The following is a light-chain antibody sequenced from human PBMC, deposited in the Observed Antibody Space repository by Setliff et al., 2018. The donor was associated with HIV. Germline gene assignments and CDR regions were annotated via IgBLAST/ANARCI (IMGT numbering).Light chain of an antibody. CDR3: QVCDTNNDLGV. CDR2: YNN. J-gene: IGLJ3*02. Sequence: SYELTQPPSVAVAPGETARITCGGNNFGSEYVHWYQQRPGQAPVVVIYYNNERPSGIPERFSGSNSGSMAALTISRVEAGDEADYYCQVCDTNNDLGVFGGGTK. CDR1: NFGSEY. V-gene: IGLV3-21*04.